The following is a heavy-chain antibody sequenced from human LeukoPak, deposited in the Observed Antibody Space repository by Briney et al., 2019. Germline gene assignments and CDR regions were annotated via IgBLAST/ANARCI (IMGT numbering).Heavy chain of an antibody. J-gene: IGHJ4*02. CDR2: ISGSGGST. V-gene: IGHV3-23*01. CDR1: GFSFSDYY. Sequence: GGSLRLSCAASGFSFSDYYMSWIRQAPGKGLGWVSAISGSGGSTYYADSVKGRFTISRDNSKNTLYLQMNSLRAEDTAVYYCAKAATFDYWGQGTLVTVSS. CDR3: AKAATFDY.